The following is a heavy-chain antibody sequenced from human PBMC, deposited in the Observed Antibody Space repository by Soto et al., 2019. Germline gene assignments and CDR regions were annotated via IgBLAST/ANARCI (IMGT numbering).Heavy chain of an antibody. D-gene: IGHD3-22*01. CDR3: ASGEFGITMIVVVRGEPRTIKRWAFDI. V-gene: IGHV1-69*13. CDR2: IIPIFGTA. CDR1: GGTFSSYA. Sequence: WASVKVSCKASGGTFSSYAISWVRQAPGQELEWMGGIIPIFGTANYAQKFQGRVTITADESTSTAYMELSSLRSEDTAVYYCASGEFGITMIVVVRGEPRTIKRWAFDIWGQGTMVTVSS. J-gene: IGHJ3*02.